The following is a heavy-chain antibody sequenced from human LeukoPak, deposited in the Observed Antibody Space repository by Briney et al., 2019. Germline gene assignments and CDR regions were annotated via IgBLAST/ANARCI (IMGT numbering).Heavy chain of an antibody. J-gene: IGHJ4*02. D-gene: IGHD3-22*01. CDR3: ARLYDSRRYYFDF. CDR2: IYYSGTT. V-gene: IGHV4-39*01. Sequence: SETLSLTCTVSGGSIRSSSYSWGWIRQPPGKGLEWIGSIYYSGTTYYNPSLKSRVTISVDTSKSQFSLKLSSVTAADTAVYFCARLYDSRRYYFDFWGQGTLVTVSS. CDR1: GGSIRSSSYS.